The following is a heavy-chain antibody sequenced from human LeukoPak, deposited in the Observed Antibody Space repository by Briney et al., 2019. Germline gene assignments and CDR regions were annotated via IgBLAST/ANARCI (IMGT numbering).Heavy chain of an antibody. V-gene: IGHV3-53*01. J-gene: IGHJ4*02. CDR3: ARSPGYSYGPIFDY. CDR2: IYSGGST. D-gene: IGHD5-18*01. Sequence: LTGGSLRFSCAASGFTVSSNYMSWVRQAPGKGLDWVSVIYSGGSTYYADSVKGRFTISRDNSKNTLYLQMNSLRAEDTAVYYCARSPGYSYGPIFDYWGQGTLVTVSS. CDR1: GFTVSSNY.